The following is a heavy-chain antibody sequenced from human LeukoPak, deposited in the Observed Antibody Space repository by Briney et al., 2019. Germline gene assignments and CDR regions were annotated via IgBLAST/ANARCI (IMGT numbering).Heavy chain of an antibody. V-gene: IGHV4-34*12. J-gene: IGHJ4*02. CDR2: IIHGGSS. CDR1: GGSFGGSLSGYY. CDR3: GSVRYSSICYY. Sequence: PSETLSLTCAVHGGSFGGSLSGYYWSWVRQSPGKGLEWIGEIIHGGSSNYNPSFKSRVTMSLDPSTNQFSLNLASVTAADTAVYYCGSVRYSSICYYWGQGTLVTVSS. D-gene: IGHD6-13*01.